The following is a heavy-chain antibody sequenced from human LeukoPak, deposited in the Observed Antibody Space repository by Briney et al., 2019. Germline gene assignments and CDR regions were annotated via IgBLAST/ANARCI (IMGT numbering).Heavy chain of an antibody. V-gene: IGHV4-39*01. J-gene: IGHJ6*03. CDR2: IYSSWSP. CDR3: ARQILYYYYYMDV. Sequence: PSETLSLTCTVSGGSISSSSYDWGWIRQPPGKGLEWIGSIYSSWSPYYNPSVKSRVTISVDTSKNKFSLKPSSVTAADTAVYYCARQILYYYYYMDVWGKGTTVTVSS. CDR1: GGSISSSSYD.